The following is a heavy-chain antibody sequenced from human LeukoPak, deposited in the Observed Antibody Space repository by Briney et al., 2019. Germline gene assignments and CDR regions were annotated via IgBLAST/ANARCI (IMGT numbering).Heavy chain of an antibody. CDR2: IYPGDSDT. J-gene: IGHJ4*02. Sequence: GESLKISCKGSGYSFTSYWIGWVRQMPGKGLEWMGIIYPGDSDTGYSPSFQGQVIISADKSISTAYLQWSSLKASDTAMYYCARDGQNSHHCSGGSCYGSDQQFDYWGQGTLVTVSS. CDR1: GYSFTSYW. V-gene: IGHV5-51*01. D-gene: IGHD2-15*01. CDR3: ARDGQNSHHCSGGSCYGSDQQFDY.